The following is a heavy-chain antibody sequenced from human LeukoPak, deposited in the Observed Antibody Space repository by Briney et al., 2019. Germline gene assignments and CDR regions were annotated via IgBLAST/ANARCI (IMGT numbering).Heavy chain of an antibody. Sequence: GASVKVSRKASGYTFTDYYIHWVRQAPGQGLEWMGWINPNSGGTNYAQKFQGRVTMTRDSSISTAYMELSRLTSDDTAVYYCARGRRSSWYKFDYWGQGTLVTVSS. J-gene: IGHJ4*02. D-gene: IGHD6-13*01. V-gene: IGHV1-2*02. CDR2: INPNSGGT. CDR3: ARGRRSSWYKFDY. CDR1: GYTFTDYY.